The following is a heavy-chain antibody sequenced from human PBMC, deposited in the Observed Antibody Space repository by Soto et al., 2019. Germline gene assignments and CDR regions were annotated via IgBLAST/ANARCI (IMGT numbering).Heavy chain of an antibody. CDR2: ISAYNGNT. CDR1: GYTFISYG. Sequence: QVQLVQSGAEVKKPGASVKVSCKASGYTFISYGINWVRQAPGQGLEWMGWISAYNGNTKYAQKLQGRVTMTTDTSTSTAYIELRSLRSDDTAVYYYARDAPYFDYWGQGTLVTVSS. CDR3: ARDAPYFDY. V-gene: IGHV1-18*01. J-gene: IGHJ4*02.